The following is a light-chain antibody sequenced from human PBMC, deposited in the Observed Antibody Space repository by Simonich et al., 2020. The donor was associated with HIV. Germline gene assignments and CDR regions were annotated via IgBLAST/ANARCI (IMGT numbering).Light chain of an antibody. CDR2: WAS. V-gene: IGKV4-1*01. CDR1: QSVLYSSNNKNY. CDR3: QQYYSTPPT. Sequence: DIVMTQSPDSLAVSLGESATINCKSSQSVLYSSNNKNYLAWYQQKSGQPPKLLIYWASTRESGVPDRFSGSGSGTDFTLTISSLQAEDVAVYYCQQYYSTPPTFGQGTKVEIK. J-gene: IGKJ1*01.